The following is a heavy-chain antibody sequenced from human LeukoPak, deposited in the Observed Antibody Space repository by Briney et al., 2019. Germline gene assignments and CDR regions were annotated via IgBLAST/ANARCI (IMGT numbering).Heavy chain of an antibody. CDR3: ARGVVVPAAIVAFDI. CDR2: INHSGST. V-gene: IGHV4-34*01. D-gene: IGHD2-2*01. Sequence: SETLSLTCAVYGGSFSGYYWSWIRQPPGKGLEWIGEINHSGSTNYNPSLKSRVTISVDTSKNQFSLKLSSVTAADTAVYYCARGVVVPAAIVAFDIWGQGTMVTVSS. CDR1: GGSFSGYY. J-gene: IGHJ3*02.